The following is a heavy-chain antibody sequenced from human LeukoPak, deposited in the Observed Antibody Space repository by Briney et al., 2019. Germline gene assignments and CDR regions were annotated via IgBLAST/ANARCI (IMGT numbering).Heavy chain of an antibody. CDR3: ARGIGRIIRVRGVPNWFDP. D-gene: IGHD3-10*01. CDR2: INHSGST. V-gene: IGHV4-34*01. Sequence: SETLSLTCAVYGGSFSGYYWSWIRQPPGKGLEWIGEINHSGSTKYNPSPKSRVSISVDTSKNQFSLKLSSVTAADTAVYYGARGIGRIIRVRGVPNWFDPWGQGTLVTVSS. J-gene: IGHJ5*02. CDR1: GGSFSGYY.